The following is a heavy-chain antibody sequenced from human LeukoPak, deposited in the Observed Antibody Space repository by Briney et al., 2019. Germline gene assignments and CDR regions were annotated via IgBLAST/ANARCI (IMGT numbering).Heavy chain of an antibody. CDR1: GYTFTDYY. J-gene: IGHJ5*02. Sequence: PGASVKVSCKASGYTFTDYYMHWVRQAPGQGLEWMGWINPDSGGTNYAQNFQGRVTMTRDTSISTAFLELSSLRSDDTAVYYCARGSTRDSSGWYGPGKWFDPWGQGTLVTVSS. D-gene: IGHD6-19*01. CDR3: ARGSTRDSSGWYGPGKWFDP. CDR2: INPDSGGT. V-gene: IGHV1-2*02.